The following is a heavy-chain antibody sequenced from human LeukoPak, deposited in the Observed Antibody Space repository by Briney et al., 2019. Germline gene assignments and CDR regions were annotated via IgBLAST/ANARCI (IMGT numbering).Heavy chain of an antibody. Sequence: SETLSLTCTVSGGSISSSSYYWGWIRQPPRKGLEWIGSIYYSGSTYYNPSLKSRVTISVDTSKNQFSLKLSSVTAADTAVYYCARVMGPLDYYDSSGYGHAFDIWGQGTMVTVSS. J-gene: IGHJ3*02. CDR1: GGSISSSSYY. CDR2: IYYSGST. V-gene: IGHV4-39*07. CDR3: ARVMGPLDYYDSSGYGHAFDI. D-gene: IGHD3-22*01.